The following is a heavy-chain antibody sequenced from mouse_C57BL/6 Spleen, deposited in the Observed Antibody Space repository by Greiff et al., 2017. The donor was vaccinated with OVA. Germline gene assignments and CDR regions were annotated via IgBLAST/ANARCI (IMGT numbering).Heavy chain of an antibody. CDR3: ERRAIVAPHYAMDY. D-gene: IGHD1-1*01. J-gene: IGHJ4*01. CDR2: IDPSDSYT. V-gene: IGHV1-69*01. CDR1: GYTFTSYW. Sequence: QVQLQQPGAELVMPGASVKLSCKASGYTFTSYWMHWVKQRPGQGLEWIGEIDPSDSYTNYNQKFKGKSTLTVDKSSSTAYLQLSSLTSEDSAVYFCERRAIVAPHYAMDYWGQGTSVTVSS.